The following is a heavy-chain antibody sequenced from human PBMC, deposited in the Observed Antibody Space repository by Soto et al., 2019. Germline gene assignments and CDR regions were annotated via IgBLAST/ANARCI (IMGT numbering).Heavy chain of an antibody. CDR1: GYTFTSYY. D-gene: IGHD3-22*01. CDR3: ARDTPEYYYDSSGYRDGMDV. CDR2: INPSGGST. V-gene: IGHV1-46*01. J-gene: IGHJ6*02. Sequence: ASVKVSCKXSGYTFTSYYMHWVRQAPGQGLEWMGIINPSGGSTSYAQKFQGRVTMTRDTSTSTVYMELSSLRSEDTAVYYCARDTPEYYYDSSGYRDGMDVWGQGTTVTVSS.